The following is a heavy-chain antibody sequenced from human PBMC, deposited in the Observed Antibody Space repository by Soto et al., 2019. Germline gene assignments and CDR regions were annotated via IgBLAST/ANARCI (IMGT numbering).Heavy chain of an antibody. J-gene: IGHJ4*02. D-gene: IGHD3-3*01. V-gene: IGHV3-30-3*01. Sequence: GGSLRPSCAASGFAFNIYAIHWVRQAPGKGLEWVAVISHDGTNRYYTDSVRGRFTIPRDNSKNTVYLEMDSLRADDTAVYYCARSSGVPTPDFDYWGQGTLVTVSS. CDR3: ARSSGVPTPDFDY. CDR2: ISHDGTNR. CDR1: GFAFNIYA.